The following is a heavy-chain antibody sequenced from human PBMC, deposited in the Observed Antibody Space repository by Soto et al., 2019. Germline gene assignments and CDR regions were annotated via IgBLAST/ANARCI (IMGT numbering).Heavy chain of an antibody. CDR1: GGTFSSYA. D-gene: IGHD2-8*01. J-gene: IGHJ5*02. V-gene: IGHV1-69*01. Sequence: QVQLVQSGAEVKKPGSSVKVSCKASGGTFSSYAISWVRQAPGQGLEWMGGIIPIFGTANYAQKFQGRVTITADESTSTAYMRLSSLRSEDTAVYYCAREGYCTNGVCVVRKNWFDPGGQGPWSPSPQ. CDR2: IIPIFGTA. CDR3: AREGYCTNGVCVVRKNWFDP.